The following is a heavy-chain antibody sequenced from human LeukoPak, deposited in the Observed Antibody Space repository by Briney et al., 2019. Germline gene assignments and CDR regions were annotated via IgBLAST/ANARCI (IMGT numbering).Heavy chain of an antibody. V-gene: IGHV5-51*01. J-gene: IGHJ4*02. Sequence: GESLRISCKGSGYSFASYWIGWVRQMPGKGLEWMGIIYPGDSDTRYSPSFQGQVTISADKSISTAYLQWSSLKASDTAMYYCARPRTIFGVVIRVDYFDYWGQGTLVTVSS. CDR3: ARPRTIFGVVIRVDYFDY. D-gene: IGHD3-3*01. CDR1: GYSFASYW. CDR2: IYPGDSDT.